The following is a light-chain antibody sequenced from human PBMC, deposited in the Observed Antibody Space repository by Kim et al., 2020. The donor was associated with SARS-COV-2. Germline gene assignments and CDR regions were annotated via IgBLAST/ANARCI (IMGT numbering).Light chain of an antibody. CDR3: SSHTSANTWM. J-gene: IGLJ3*02. CDR2: DVT. V-gene: IGLV2-14*03. Sequence: QSALTQPASMSGSPGRSIDIPSTGATTDVSWYQHQPGTAPKLIIYDVTRRPSGLSDRFSGSQSGDTASLTISGLQPEDEATYYCSSHTSANTWMFGGGTQLTVL. CDR1: TTDV.